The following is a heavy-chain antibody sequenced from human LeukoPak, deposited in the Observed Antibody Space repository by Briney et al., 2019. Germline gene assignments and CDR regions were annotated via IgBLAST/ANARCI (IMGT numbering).Heavy chain of an antibody. CDR1: GGSISDFY. Sequence: SETLSLTCTVSGGSISDFYWSWIRQPPGKGLEWIGHIFYSGSTNYNPSLKSRVTISVDTSKNQFSLKLSSVTAADTAVYYCARDERIGYYDILTSKGMDVWGQGTTVTVSS. D-gene: IGHD3-9*01. V-gene: IGHV4-59*12. CDR3: ARDERIGYYDILTSKGMDV. J-gene: IGHJ6*02. CDR2: IFYSGST.